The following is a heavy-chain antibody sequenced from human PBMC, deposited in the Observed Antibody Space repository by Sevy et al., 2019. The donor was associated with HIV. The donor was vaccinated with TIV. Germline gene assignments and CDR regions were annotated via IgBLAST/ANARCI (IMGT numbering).Heavy chain of an antibody. Sequence: LSLTCTVSGGSINSGDYYWSWIRQHPEKGLEWIGYIFHTGSTYYNRSFKSRATISVDTSKNQFSLKLSLMTAADTAVYYCAREGTKGVWFDPWGQGTLVTVSS. CDR1: GGSINSGDYY. V-gene: IGHV4-31*03. CDR2: IFHTGST. CDR3: AREGTKGVWFDP. D-gene: IGHD3-16*01. J-gene: IGHJ5*02.